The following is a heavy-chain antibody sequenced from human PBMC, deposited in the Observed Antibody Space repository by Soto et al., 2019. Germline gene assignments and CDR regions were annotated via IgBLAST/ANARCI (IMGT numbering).Heavy chain of an antibody. J-gene: IGHJ5*02. CDR3: XRDALKYYYGSGSHFDP. V-gene: IGHV4-30-4*01. CDR2: IYYSGST. CDR1: GGSISSGDYY. Sequence: SETLSLTCTVSGGSISSGDYYWSWIRQPPGKGLEWIGYIYYSGSTYYNPSLKSRVTISVDTSKNQFSLKLSSVTAADTAVYYCXRDALKYYYGSGSHFDPWGQGTLVTVSS. D-gene: IGHD3-10*01.